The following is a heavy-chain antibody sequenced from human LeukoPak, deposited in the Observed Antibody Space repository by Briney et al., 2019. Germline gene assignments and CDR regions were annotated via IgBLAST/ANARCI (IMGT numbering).Heavy chain of an antibody. CDR3: ARGPPRGKYYYMDI. CDR2: IGTASDT. CDR1: GFTFSSFD. D-gene: IGHD1-1*01. Sequence: GGSLRLSCAASGFTFSSFDMHWVRQPTGQGLEWVSTIGTASDTYYPGSVEGRFTLSRDNAKNSLYLQMNSLTAGDTAVYYCARGPPRGKYYYMDIWGKGTTVTVSS. V-gene: IGHV3-13*01. J-gene: IGHJ6*03.